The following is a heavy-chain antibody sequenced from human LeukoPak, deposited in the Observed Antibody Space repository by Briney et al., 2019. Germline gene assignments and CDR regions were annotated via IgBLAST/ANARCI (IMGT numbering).Heavy chain of an antibody. Sequence: PGGSLRLSCAASGFTFSTYWMTWVRQAPGKGLEWVANIKKDGSEKYYVDSVKGRFTLSRDNAKNSLYLQMNSLRVEDTAVYYCAIDRRYWGQGTLVTVSS. CDR1: GFTFSTYW. J-gene: IGHJ4*02. CDR3: AIDRRY. V-gene: IGHV3-7*01. CDR2: IKKDGSEK.